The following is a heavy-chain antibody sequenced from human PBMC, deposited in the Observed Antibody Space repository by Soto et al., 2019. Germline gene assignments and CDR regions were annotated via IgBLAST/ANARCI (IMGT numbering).Heavy chain of an antibody. CDR3: ARGKEAWTGYSLMNYYYYGMDV. CDR2: VIPIFGTA. D-gene: IGHD3-9*01. Sequence: ASVKVSCKASGGTFSSYAISWVRQAPGQGLEWMGGVIPIFGTANYAQKFQGRVTITADESTSTAYMELSSLRSEDTAVYYCARGKEAWTGYSLMNYYYYGMDVWGQGTTVTVSS. J-gene: IGHJ6*02. V-gene: IGHV1-69*13. CDR1: GGTFSSYA.